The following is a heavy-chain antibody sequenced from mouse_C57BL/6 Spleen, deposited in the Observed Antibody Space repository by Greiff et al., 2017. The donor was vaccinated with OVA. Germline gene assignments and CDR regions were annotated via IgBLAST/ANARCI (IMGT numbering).Heavy chain of an antibody. J-gene: IGHJ3*01. CDR2: IDPSDSYT. Sequence: QVQLQQPGAELVMPGASVKLSCKASGYTFTSYWMHWVKQRPGQGLEWIGEIDPSDSYTNYNQKFKGKSTLTVDKSSSPAYMQLSSLTSEDSAVYYCARDSSGYVRFAYWGQGTLVTVSA. CDR3: ARDSSGYVRFAY. CDR1: GYTFTSYW. D-gene: IGHD3-2*02. V-gene: IGHV1-69*01.